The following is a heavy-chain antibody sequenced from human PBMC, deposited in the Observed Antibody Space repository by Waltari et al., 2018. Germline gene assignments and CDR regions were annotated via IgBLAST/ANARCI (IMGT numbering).Heavy chain of an antibody. V-gene: IGHV4-4*01. CDR1: GDSISGSFW. Sequence: QVQLQESGPGLVKPQGTLYVTCAVSGDSISGSFWWSWVRQTPGKGLEWIGQIHGSGRINYNPSLESRVTVSRDTSNNQFSLKLTSATAADTAVYFCARDRGRGLYLDSWGQGILVTVSP. J-gene: IGHJ4*02. D-gene: IGHD5-12*01. CDR2: IHGSGRI. CDR3: ARDRGRGLYLDS.